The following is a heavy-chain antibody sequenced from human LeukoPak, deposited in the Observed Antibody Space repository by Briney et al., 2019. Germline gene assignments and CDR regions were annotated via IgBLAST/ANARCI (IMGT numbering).Heavy chain of an antibody. J-gene: IGHJ6*03. Sequence: SGPTLVKPSETLSLTCTVSGGSIGSYYWSWIRQPAGKGLEWIGRVYTTGTTNYNPSLKSRVTMSVDTSENQFSLKLSSVTAADTAVYYCARQGQSDLSFYYYIDVWGKGTTVTISS. CDR3: ARQGQSDLSFYYYIDV. D-gene: IGHD3-16*02. CDR1: GGSIGSYY. V-gene: IGHV4-4*07. CDR2: VYTTGTT.